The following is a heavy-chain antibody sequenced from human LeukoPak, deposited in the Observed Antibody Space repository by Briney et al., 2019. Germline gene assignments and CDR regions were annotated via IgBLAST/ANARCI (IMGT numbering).Heavy chain of an antibody. J-gene: IGHJ4*02. CDR3: AKGKFGGSTSALGLDY. Sequence: GGSLRLSCAASGFTFSSYGMHWVRQAPGKGLEWVAFIRYDGSNKYYADSVKGRFTISRDNSKNTLYLQMNSLRAEDTAVYYCAKGKFGGSTSALGLDYWGQGTLVTVSS. V-gene: IGHV3-30*02. CDR2: IRYDGSNK. CDR1: GFTFSSYG. D-gene: IGHD2-2*01.